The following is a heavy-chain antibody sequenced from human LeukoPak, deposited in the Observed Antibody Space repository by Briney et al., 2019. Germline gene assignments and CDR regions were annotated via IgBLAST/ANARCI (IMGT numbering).Heavy chain of an antibody. V-gene: IGHV3-30*04. D-gene: IGHD2-15*01. Sequence: GGSLRLSCAASGFTFSSYAMHWVRQAPGKGLEWVAVISYDGSNKYYAESVKGRFTISRDNSKNTLYLQMNSLRAEDTAVYYCAKDARRVRDIGVVFGRARGYMDVWGKGTTATISS. CDR3: AKDARRVRDIGVVFGRARGYMDV. J-gene: IGHJ6*03. CDR2: ISYDGSNK. CDR1: GFTFSSYA.